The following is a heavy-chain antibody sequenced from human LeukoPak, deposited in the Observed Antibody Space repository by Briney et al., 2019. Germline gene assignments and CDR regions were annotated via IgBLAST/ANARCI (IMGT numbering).Heavy chain of an antibody. Sequence: SETLSLTCTVSGGSITTSSYYWGWVRQPPGKGLEWIGCTSHSGTTFYSPSLRSRISISVDTSNSQFSLKLSSMTATDTAVYYCAKTTRASIRSAFDIWGQGTLVTVSS. D-gene: IGHD1-7*01. CDR1: GGSITTSSYY. V-gene: IGHV4-39*01. CDR3: AKTTRASIRSAFDI. J-gene: IGHJ3*02. CDR2: TSHSGTT.